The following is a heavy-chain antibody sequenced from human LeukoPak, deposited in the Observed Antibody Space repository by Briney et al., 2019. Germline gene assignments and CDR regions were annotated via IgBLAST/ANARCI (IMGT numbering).Heavy chain of an antibody. CDR3: ASTTYQLLGYAFDI. CDR2: IYYSGST. CDR1: GGSISSYY. J-gene: IGHJ3*02. Sequence: KASETLSLTCTVSGGSISSYYWSWIRQPPGKGLEWIGYIYYSGSTNYNPSLKSRVTISVDTSKNQFSLKLSSVTAADTAVYYCASTTYQLLGYAFDIWGQGTMVTVSS. V-gene: IGHV4-59*01. D-gene: IGHD2-2*01.